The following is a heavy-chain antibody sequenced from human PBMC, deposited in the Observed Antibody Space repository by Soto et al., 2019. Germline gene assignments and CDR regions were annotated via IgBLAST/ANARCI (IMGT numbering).Heavy chain of an antibody. J-gene: IGHJ3*02. CDR1: GYSFTSYW. CDR2: IYPGDSDT. CDR3: ARQKGYDSSGNDAFDI. D-gene: IGHD3-22*01. Sequence: GESLKISCKGSGYSFTSYWIGWVRQMPGKGLGWMGIIYPGDSDTRYSPSFQGQVTISADKSISTAYLQWSSLKASDTAMYYCARQKGYDSSGNDAFDIRGQGTTVTVSS. V-gene: IGHV5-51*01.